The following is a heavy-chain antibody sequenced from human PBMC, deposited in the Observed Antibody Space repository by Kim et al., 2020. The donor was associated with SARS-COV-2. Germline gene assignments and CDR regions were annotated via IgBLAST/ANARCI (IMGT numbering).Heavy chain of an antibody. Sequence: GGSLRLSCAASGFTFSSYAMSWVRQAPGKGLEWVSVIYSGGSSTYYADSVKGRFTISRDNSKNTLYLQMNSLRAEDTAVYYCAKANTPVVAATWSFRYFDLWGRGTLVTVSS. D-gene: IGHD2-15*01. CDR2: IYSGGSST. CDR1: GFTFSSYA. J-gene: IGHJ2*01. V-gene: IGHV3-23*03. CDR3: AKANTPVVAATWSFRYFDL.